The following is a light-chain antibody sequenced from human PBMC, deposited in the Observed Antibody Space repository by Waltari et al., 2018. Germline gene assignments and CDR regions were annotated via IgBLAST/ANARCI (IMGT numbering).Light chain of an antibody. CDR3: CTFTSSSTWV. Sequence: QSALTQPASVSGSPGPSITLSCTGASSHVGGYNYVSWYQQHPGKAPKLIIYDVNNRPSGLSNRFSGSKSGNRASLTISGLQAEDEADYYCCTFTSSSTWVFGGGTKLTVL. CDR1: SSHVGGYNY. V-gene: IGLV2-14*03. J-gene: IGLJ3*02. CDR2: DVN.